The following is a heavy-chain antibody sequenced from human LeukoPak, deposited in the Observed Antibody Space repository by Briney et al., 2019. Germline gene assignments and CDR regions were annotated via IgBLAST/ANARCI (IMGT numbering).Heavy chain of an antibody. D-gene: IGHD6-13*01. CDR1: GFTFSSLA. CDR2: IYYSGST. Sequence: PGGSLRLSCAASGFTFSSLAMSWIRQPPGKGLEWIGSIYYSGSTYYNPSLKSRVTMSVDTSKNQFSLKLSSVTAADTAVYYCARLPGRATPGTDYWGQGTLVTVSS. V-gene: IGHV4-39*01. CDR3: ARLPGRATPGTDY. J-gene: IGHJ4*02.